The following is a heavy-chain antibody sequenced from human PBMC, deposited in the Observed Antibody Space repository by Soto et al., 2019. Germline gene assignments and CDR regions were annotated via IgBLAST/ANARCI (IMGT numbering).Heavy chain of an antibody. J-gene: IGHJ4*02. CDR1: GGSISSGHYP. V-gene: IGHV4-30-2*01. CDR2: IYPGGNT. Sequence: SXTLALTFSGSGGSISSGHYPWTWIRQPPGKGLEWIGYIYPGGNTYYSPSLKSRVTIALDTSKSLVSLRLNSVTAADTAVYYCARLVGVAISSWGQGTLVTVSS. D-gene: IGHD2-21*01. CDR3: ARLVGVAISS.